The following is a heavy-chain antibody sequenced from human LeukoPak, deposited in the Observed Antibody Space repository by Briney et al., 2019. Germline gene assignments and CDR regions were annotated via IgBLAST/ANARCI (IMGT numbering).Heavy chain of an antibody. J-gene: IGHJ4*02. D-gene: IGHD3-9*01. CDR1: GVSVSTGGYS. Sequence: SQTLSLTCAVSGVSVSTGGYSWSWIRQPPGKGLEWIGYIYHSGATYYTPSLKSRVTISVDTSKNQFSLNLTSVTAAGTAVYYCARHGYDTGNYQAHFDYWGQGTLVTVSS. CDR3: ARHGYDTGNYQAHFDY. CDR2: IYHSGAT. V-gene: IGHV4-30-2*01.